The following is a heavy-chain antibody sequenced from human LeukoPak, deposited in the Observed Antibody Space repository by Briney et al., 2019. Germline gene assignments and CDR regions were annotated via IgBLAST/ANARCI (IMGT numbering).Heavy chain of an antibody. J-gene: IGHJ3*02. Sequence: GGSLRLSCAASGFTVSSNYMSWVRQAPGKGLEWVSVIYSGGSTYYADSVKGRSTISRDNSKNTLYLQMNSLRAEDTAVYYCARFKMTTGAFDIWGQGTMVTVSS. CDR2: IYSGGST. CDR3: ARFKMTTGAFDI. CDR1: GFTVSSNY. D-gene: IGHD4-17*01. V-gene: IGHV3-53*01.